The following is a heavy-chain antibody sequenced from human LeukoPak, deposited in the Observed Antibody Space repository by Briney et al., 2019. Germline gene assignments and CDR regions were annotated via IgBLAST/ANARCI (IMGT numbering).Heavy chain of an antibody. CDR2: IYNTGST. CDR1: GVSISYYI. V-gene: IGHV4-4*07. D-gene: IGHD6-13*01. J-gene: IGHJ4*02. CDR3: ARQLAAAGAAGFDY. Sequence: SETLSVTRSVSGVSISYYISSWIWPPARKGLEWIGRIYNTGSTNYNVSLKSRVTMSVDTTKNQFSLKLSSVAAADTAVYYCARQLAAAGAAGFDYWGQGTLVTVS.